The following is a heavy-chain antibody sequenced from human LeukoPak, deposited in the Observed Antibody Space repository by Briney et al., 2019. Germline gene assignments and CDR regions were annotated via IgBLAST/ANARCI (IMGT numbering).Heavy chain of an antibody. CDR3: ARDRSSGWYDY. D-gene: IGHD6-19*01. CDR1: GGSISSSSYY. J-gene: IGHJ4*02. V-gene: IGHV4-39*07. CDR2: IYYSGTT. Sequence: SETLSLTCTVSGGSISSSSYYWGWIRQPPGKGLEWIGTIYYSGTTYYNPSLKSRLTISVDTSKNQFSLKLSSVTAADTAVYYCARDRSSGWYDYWGQGTLVTVSS.